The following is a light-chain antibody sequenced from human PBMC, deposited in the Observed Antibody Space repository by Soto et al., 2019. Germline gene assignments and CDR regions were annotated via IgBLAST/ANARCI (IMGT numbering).Light chain of an antibody. CDR2: GVS. CDR3: QQYANSPIT. V-gene: IGKV3-20*01. Sequence: ELVLTQSPGTLSLSPGESAALSCRASQPVSSNFLAWYQQKPGQAPRLLIYGVSSRASGIPDRFFGSGSGTDFTLTIHRLEPEDCAVYYCQQYANSPITFGQGTRLEIK. J-gene: IGKJ5*01. CDR1: QPVSSNF.